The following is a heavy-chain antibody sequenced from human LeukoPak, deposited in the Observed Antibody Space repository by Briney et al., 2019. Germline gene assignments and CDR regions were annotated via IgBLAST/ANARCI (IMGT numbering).Heavy chain of an antibody. CDR1: GFTFSSYW. J-gene: IGHJ4*02. CDR3: ARGGRYCSSTSCYYFDY. CDR2: IKQDGSEK. D-gene: IGHD2-2*01. Sequence: GGSLRLSCAASGFTFSSYWMSWVRQAPGKGLEWVANIKQDGSEKYYVDSVKGRFTISRDNAKNSLYLQMNSLRAEDTAVYYCARGGRYCSSTSCYYFDYWGQGTLVTVSS. V-gene: IGHV3-7*01.